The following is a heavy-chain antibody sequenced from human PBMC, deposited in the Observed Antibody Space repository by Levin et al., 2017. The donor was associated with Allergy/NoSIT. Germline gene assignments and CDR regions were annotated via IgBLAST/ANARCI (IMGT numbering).Heavy chain of an antibody. CDR3: ARGDIVETNWFDP. Sequence: SCAVYGGSLSGYYWNWIRQPPGKGLEWIGEINHRGSTNYNPSLKSRVTISVDTSKNQMSLKVSSVTAADTAVYYCARGDIVETNWFDPWGQGTLVIVSS. CDR2: INHRGST. V-gene: IGHV4-34*01. J-gene: IGHJ5*02. CDR1: GGSLSGYY. D-gene: IGHD2-15*01.